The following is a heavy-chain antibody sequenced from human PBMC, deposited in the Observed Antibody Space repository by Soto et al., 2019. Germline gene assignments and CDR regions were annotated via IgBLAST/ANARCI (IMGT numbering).Heavy chain of an antibody. CDR3: AKIFFPSKRGGSRYTHGFGP. CDR1: GLKCVDYG. D-gene: IGHD1-20*01. Sequence: RLSWGAAGLKCVDYGGRCVLQTQGKGLEWVSGISGNSGSIGYADSVKGRFTISRDNAKNSLYLQMNSLRAEDTALYYCAKIFFPSKRGGSRYTHGFGPWGQGLLGTVSS. V-gene: IGHV3-9*01. CDR2: ISGNSGSI. J-gene: IGHJ5*02.